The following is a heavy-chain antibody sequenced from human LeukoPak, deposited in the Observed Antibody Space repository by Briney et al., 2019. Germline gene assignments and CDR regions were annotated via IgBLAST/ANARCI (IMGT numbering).Heavy chain of an antibody. Sequence: SETLSLTCTVPGGSISSGGYYWSWIRQHPGKGLEWIGYIYYSGSTYYNPSLKSRVTISVDTSKNQFSLKLSSVTAADTAVYYCARGRKTTFLPGSYKPFDYWGQGTLVTVSS. D-gene: IGHD1-26*01. CDR1: GGSISSGGYY. CDR3: ARGRKTTFLPGSYKPFDY. V-gene: IGHV4-31*03. CDR2: IYYSGST. J-gene: IGHJ4*02.